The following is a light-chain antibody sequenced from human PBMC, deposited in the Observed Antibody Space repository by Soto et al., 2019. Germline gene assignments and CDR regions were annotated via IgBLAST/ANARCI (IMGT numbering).Light chain of an antibody. CDR2: DVN. Sequence: QSALTQPRSVSGSPGQSVTIYCTGTSSDVGGYNYVSWYQQHPGKAPKLMIYDVNKRPSGVPDRFSGSKSGNTASLTISGLQAEDEADYYCCSYAGSYTYVFGTETKVTVL. V-gene: IGLV2-11*01. CDR3: CSYAGSYTYV. CDR1: SSDVGGYNY. J-gene: IGLJ1*01.